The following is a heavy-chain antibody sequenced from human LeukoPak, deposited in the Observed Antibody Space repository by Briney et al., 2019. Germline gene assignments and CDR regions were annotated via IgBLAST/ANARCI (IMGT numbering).Heavy chain of an antibody. CDR2: INPSGGST. Sequence: ASVKVSCKASGYTFTSYYMHWVRQAPGQGLEWMGIINPSGGSTSYAQKFQGRVTMTRDTSTSTVYMELSSLRSEDTAVYYCARDPSGNILTGYTNWFDPWGQGTLVTASS. D-gene: IGHD3-9*01. CDR3: ARDPSGNILTGYTNWFDP. V-gene: IGHV1-46*01. J-gene: IGHJ5*02. CDR1: GYTFTSYY.